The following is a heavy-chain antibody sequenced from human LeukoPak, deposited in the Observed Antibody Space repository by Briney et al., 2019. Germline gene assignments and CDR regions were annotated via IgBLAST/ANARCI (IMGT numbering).Heavy chain of an antibody. CDR1: GDSISNGNYY. CDR3: ARSAYQLLLFFDY. V-gene: IGHV4-39*07. D-gene: IGHD2-2*01. J-gene: IGHJ4*02. CDR2: IYYSGST. Sequence: SETLSLTCTVSGDSISNGNYYWGWIRQPPGKGLEWIGSIYYSGSTYYNPSLKSRVTISVDTSKNQFSLKLSSVTAADTAVYYCARSAYQLLLFFDYWGQGTLVTVSS.